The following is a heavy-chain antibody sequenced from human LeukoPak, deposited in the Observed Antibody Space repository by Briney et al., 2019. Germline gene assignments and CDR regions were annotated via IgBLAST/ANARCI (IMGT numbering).Heavy chain of an antibody. CDR1: GYTFTSYG. D-gene: IGHD6-19*01. J-gene: IGHJ3*02. V-gene: IGHV1-18*01. Sequence: ASVKVSCKASGYTFTSYGISWVRQAPGQGLEWMGWISAYNGNTNYAQKLQGRVTMTTDTSTSTASMELRSLRPDDTAVYYCARDFGYSSGWYQIGAFDIWGQGTMVTVSS. CDR3: ARDFGYSSGWYQIGAFDI. CDR2: ISAYNGNT.